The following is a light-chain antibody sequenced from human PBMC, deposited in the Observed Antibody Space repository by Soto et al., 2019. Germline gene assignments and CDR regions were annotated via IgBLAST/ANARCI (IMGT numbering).Light chain of an antibody. CDR2: GND. CDR3: ATWDDRLNGYV. J-gene: IGLJ1*01. CDR1: TPNIAGHT. Sequence: QSVLTQPPSTSGTPGQRVAISCSGTTPNIAGHTVNWYQQLQGTPPKLLIYGNDRPPSGVRDRFSGSKSGTSASLATSGLQPEDEVDYYCATWDDRLNGYVFGSGTKVTVL. V-gene: IGLV1-44*01.